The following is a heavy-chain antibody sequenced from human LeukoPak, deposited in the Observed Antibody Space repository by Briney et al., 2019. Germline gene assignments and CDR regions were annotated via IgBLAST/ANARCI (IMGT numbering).Heavy chain of an antibody. V-gene: IGHV3-21*01. J-gene: IGHJ4*02. CDR2: ISSSSSHI. D-gene: IGHD1-26*01. CDR3: ARVVSASFDFDY. Sequence: GGSLRLSCVASGFTFSSYRMNWVRQAPGKGLEWVPSISSSSSHINYVDSVKGRFTISRDNAKNSLYLQMNSLRAEDTAAYYCARVVSASFDFDYWGQGILVTVSS. CDR1: GFTFSSYR.